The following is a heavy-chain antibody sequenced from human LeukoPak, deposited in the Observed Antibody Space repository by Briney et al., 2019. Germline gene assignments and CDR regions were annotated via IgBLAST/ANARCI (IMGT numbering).Heavy chain of an antibody. CDR2: MYYSGST. CDR3: ARPYYYDSRIDP. V-gene: IGHV4-30-4*01. Sequence: SETLALTCTVSGGSISSGDYYWSWIRQPPGKGLEWIAYMYYSGSTYYNPSLKSRVTMSADTSKNQLSLKLSSVTAADTAVYYCARPYYYDSRIDPRGQGILVTVSS. J-gene: IGHJ5*02. D-gene: IGHD3-22*01. CDR1: GGSISSGDYY.